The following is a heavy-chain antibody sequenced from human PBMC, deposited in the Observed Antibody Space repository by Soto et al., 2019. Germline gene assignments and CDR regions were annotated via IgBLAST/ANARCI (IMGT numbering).Heavy chain of an antibody. Sequence: LGASLKISCKASGYSFTSYYIGWVRQMPGKGLEWMGIIYPGDSDTRYNPSFQGQVTISADKSLSTAYLQWSSLKASDTAMYYCAKRGPHYFDYWGRGTLVTVS. V-gene: IGHV5-51*01. J-gene: IGHJ4*02. CDR2: IYPGDSDT. D-gene: IGHD3-16*01. CDR1: GYSFTSYY. CDR3: AKRGPHYFDY.